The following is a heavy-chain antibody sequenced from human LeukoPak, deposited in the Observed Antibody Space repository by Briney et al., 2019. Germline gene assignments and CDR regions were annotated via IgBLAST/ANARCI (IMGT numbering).Heavy chain of an antibody. CDR3: ARGRPPHDYGTLFDY. D-gene: IGHD4-17*01. J-gene: IGHJ4*02. CDR2: IYYSGST. V-gene: IGHV4-59*01. Sequence: SETLSLTCTVSGGAITGYYWSWIRQPPGKGLEWIGYIYYSGSTNYNPSLKSRVTMSVDTSKRQFSLKLSSVTAADTAVYYCARGRPPHDYGTLFDYWGQGTLVTVSS. CDR1: GGAITGYY.